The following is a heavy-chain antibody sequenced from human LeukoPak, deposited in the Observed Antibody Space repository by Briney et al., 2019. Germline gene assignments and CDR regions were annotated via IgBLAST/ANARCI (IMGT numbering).Heavy chain of an antibody. D-gene: IGHD3-22*01. J-gene: IGHJ4*02. CDR3: ARRLEYYDSTPWDFDY. V-gene: IGHV3-11*01. CDR1: GFIFSNYY. Sequence: GGSLRLSCAASGFIFSNYYMSWIRQAPGKGLEWVAYISSSGTDIYYADSVKGRFTISRDNAKNSLYLQMNSLRAEDTAVYYCARRLEYYDSTPWDFDYWGQGTLVTVSS. CDR2: ISSSGTDI.